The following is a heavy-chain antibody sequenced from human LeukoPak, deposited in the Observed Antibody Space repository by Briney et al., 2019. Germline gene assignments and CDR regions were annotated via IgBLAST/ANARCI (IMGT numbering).Heavy chain of an antibody. Sequence: SETLSLTCTVSGGSISSSSYYWGWIRQPPGKGLEWIGSIYYSGSTNYNPSLKSRVTISVDTSKNQFSLKLSSVTAADTAVYYCARDTPLTHWGQGTLVTVSS. CDR2: IYYSGST. J-gene: IGHJ4*02. V-gene: IGHV4-39*07. CDR3: ARDTPLTH. CDR1: GGSISSSSYY.